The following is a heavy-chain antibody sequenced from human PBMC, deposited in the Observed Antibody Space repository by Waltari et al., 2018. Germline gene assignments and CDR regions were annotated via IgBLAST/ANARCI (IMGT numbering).Heavy chain of an antibody. CDR3: AREKFVVPANSWFDP. J-gene: IGHJ5*02. CDR1: GFTFSSYW. CDR2: IKPDGSET. V-gene: IGHV3-7*01. D-gene: IGHD2-2*01. Sequence: EVQLVESGGGLVQPGRSLRLSCAASGFTFSSYWMTWVRQASGKGLEWVANIKPDGSETNYVDAVEGRFTISRDNAKNSLYLQMNSLRAEDSAVYYCAREKFVVPANSWFDPWGQGTLVTVSS.